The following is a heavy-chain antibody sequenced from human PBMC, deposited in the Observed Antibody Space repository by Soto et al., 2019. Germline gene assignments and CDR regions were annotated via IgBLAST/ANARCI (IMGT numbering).Heavy chain of an antibody. CDR2: ISWNSGSI. V-gene: IGHV3-9*01. CDR3: AKDSGYDPYDAFDI. D-gene: IGHD5-12*01. J-gene: IGHJ3*02. Sequence: DVQLVESGGGLVQPGRSLRLSCAASGFTFDDYAMHWVRQAPGKGLEWVSGISWNSGSIGYADSVKGRFTISRDNAKNSLYLQMNSLRAEDTALYYCAKDSGYDPYDAFDIWGQGTMVTVSS. CDR1: GFTFDDYA.